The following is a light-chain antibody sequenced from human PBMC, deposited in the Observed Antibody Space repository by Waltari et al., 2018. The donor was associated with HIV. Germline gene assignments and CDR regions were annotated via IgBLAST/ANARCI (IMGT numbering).Light chain of an antibody. CDR3: QGCEPSISYAVV. V-gene: IGLV3-21*01. J-gene: IGLJ3*02. CDR2: DDN. Sequence: SYVLTQPPSVSVAPGQTARITCAGDGIRNKRMHWYQKKPGPAPLLLIFDDNVRHSHTWGRCSGSKYYGSVTLTVSRVEAGDEADYFCQGCEPSISYAVVFGGGTKLTVL. CDR1: GIRNKR.